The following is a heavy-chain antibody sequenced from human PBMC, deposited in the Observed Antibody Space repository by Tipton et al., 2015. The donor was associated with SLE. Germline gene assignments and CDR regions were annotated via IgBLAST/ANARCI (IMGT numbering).Heavy chain of an antibody. D-gene: IGHD5-12*01. CDR2: ISRSANTI. CDR1: GFNFSFYD. J-gene: IGHJ2*01. CDR3: ARDTGYDPYWYFDL. Sequence: GSLRLSCAASGFNFSFYDMNWVRQAPGKGLEWVSFISRSANTIYYADSVRGRITISRDNAKNSLYLQMNSLRAEDTAFYFCARDTGYDPYWYFDLWGRGTLVSVSS. V-gene: IGHV3-48*03.